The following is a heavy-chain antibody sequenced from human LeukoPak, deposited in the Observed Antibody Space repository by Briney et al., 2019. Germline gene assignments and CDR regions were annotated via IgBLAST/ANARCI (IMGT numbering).Heavy chain of an antibody. CDR1: GFTFSSYS. CDR2: ISSSSSYI. D-gene: IGHD6-19*01. J-gene: IGHJ4*02. CDR3: ARGSSSGWYYFDY. V-gene: IGHV3-21*01. Sequence: PGGSLRLSCAASGFTFSSYSMTWVRQAPGKGLDWVSSISSSSSYIYYADSVKGRFTISRDNAKNSLYLKMNSLRAEDTAVYYCARGSSSGWYYFDYWGQGTLVTVSS.